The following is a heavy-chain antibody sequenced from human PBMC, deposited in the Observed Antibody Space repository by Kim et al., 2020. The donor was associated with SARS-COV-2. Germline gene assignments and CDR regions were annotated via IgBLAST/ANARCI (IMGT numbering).Heavy chain of an antibody. V-gene: IGHV3-9*01. J-gene: IGHJ4*02. CDR3: AKDISPHYDSNDYLFDY. CDR1: GFTFDDYA. CDR2: ISWNSGST. Sequence: GGSLRLSCAASGFTFDDYAMHWVRQAPGKGLEWVSGISWNSGSTGYADSVKGRFTISRDNAKNSLYLQMNSLRAEDTALYYCAKDISPHYDSNDYLFDYWGQGTLVTVSS. D-gene: IGHD3-22*01.